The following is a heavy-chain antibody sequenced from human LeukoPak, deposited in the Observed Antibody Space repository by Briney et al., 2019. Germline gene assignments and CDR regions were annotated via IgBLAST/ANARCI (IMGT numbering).Heavy chain of an antibody. CDR3: AKDGYSGYDGYYFDY. D-gene: IGHD5-12*01. J-gene: IGHJ4*02. CDR2: ISSGGST. CDR1: GFTVNNNY. V-gene: IGHV3-53*05. Sequence: GGSLRLSCVASGFTVNNNYMNWVRQGPGKGLEWVSVISSGGSTYYADSVTGRFTISRDNSKNTLYLQMNSLRAEDTAVYYCAKDGYSGYDGYYFDYWGQGTLVTVSS.